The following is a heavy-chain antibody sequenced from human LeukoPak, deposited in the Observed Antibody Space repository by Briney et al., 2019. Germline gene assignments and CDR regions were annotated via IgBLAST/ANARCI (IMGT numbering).Heavy chain of an antibody. CDR1: GGSISSYY. CDR2: IYTSGST. J-gene: IGHJ3*02. D-gene: IGHD5-18*01. CDR3: ARDEGTAMVTFAFDI. Sequence: TSQTLSLTCTVSGGSISSYYWSWIRQPAGKGLEWIVRIYTSGSTNYNPSLKSRVTMSVDTSKNQFSLKLSSVTAADTAVYYCARDEGTAMVTFAFDIWGQGTMVTVSS. V-gene: IGHV4-4*07.